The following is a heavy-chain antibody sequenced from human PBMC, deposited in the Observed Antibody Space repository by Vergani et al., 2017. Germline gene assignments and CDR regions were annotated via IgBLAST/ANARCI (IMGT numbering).Heavy chain of an antibody. CDR2: INAGNGNT. Sequence: QVQLVQSGAEVKKPGASVKVSCKASGYTFTSYAMHWVRQAPGQRLEWMGWINAGNGNTKYSQKFQGRVTITRDTSASTAYMELSSLRSEDTAVYYCARENLPYYYDSSGYYQENWFDPWGQGTLVTVSS. V-gene: IGHV1-3*01. D-gene: IGHD3-22*01. CDR3: ARENLPYYYDSSGYYQENWFDP. J-gene: IGHJ5*02. CDR1: GYTFTSYA.